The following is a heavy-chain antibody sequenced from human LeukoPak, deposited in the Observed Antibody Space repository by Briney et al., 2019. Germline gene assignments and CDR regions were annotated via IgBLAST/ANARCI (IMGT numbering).Heavy chain of an antibody. D-gene: IGHD2-21*01. CDR3: ARDSGGDYFDY. CDR2: ISSSSSYT. Sequence: GGSLRLSCAASGFPFSDYYMSWIRQAPGKGLEWVSYISSSSSYTNYADSVKGRFTISRDNAKNSLYLQMNSLRAEDTAVYYCARDSGGDYFDYWGQGTLVTVSS. CDR1: GFPFSDYY. V-gene: IGHV3-11*05. J-gene: IGHJ4*02.